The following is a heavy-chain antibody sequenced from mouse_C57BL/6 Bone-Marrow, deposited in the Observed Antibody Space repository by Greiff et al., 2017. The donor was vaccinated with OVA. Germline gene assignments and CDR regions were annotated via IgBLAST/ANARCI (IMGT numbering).Heavy chain of an antibody. D-gene: IGHD1-1*01. Sequence: QVQLQQPGAELVRPGSSVKLSCKASGYTFTSYWMHWVKQRPIQGLEWIGNIDPSDSETHSNQKFKDKATLTVDKSSSTAYMQLSSLTSEDSAVYYCARVKVVTTGYFDVWGTGTTVTVSS. CDR3: ARVKVVTTGYFDV. CDR2: IDPSDSET. J-gene: IGHJ1*03. V-gene: IGHV1-52*01. CDR1: GYTFTSYW.